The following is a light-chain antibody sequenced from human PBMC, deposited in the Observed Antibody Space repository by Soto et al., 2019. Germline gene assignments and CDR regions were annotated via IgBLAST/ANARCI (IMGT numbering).Light chain of an antibody. J-gene: IGLJ2*01. CDR3: SSFAGSPVV. Sequence: QPVLTQPPSASGSPGQSVTITCSGTSSDVGEENYVSWYQQHPGKVPKLILYEVSKRPSGVPDRFSGSRSGNTASLTVSGLQAEDEADYYCSSFAGSPVVLGGGTQLTVL. CDR1: SSDVGEENY. CDR2: EVS. V-gene: IGLV2-8*01.